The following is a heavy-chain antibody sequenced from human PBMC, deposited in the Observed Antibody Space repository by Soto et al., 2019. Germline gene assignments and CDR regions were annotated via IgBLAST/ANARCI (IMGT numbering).Heavy chain of an antibody. D-gene: IGHD2-2*01. J-gene: IGHJ6*02. CDR2: ICXSGTT. CDR3: ARSRWREYPWFYYGMDV. CDR1: GSSIRHGDYY. Sequence: SETLSLTCTVSGSSIRHGDYYWSWIRQTPGEGLEWIGSICXSGTTHNNTSLQSPVSVSIDTSKNQFSLRLTSVTAADTAVYYCARSRWREYPWFYYGMDVGGQGATVTV. V-gene: IGHV4-30-4*01.